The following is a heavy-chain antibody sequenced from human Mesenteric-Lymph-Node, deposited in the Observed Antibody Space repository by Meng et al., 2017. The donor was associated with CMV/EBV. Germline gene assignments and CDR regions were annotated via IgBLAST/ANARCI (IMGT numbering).Heavy chain of an antibody. J-gene: IGHJ5*02. CDR1: GFTFSSYG. V-gene: IGHV3-30*02. CDR3: AKVGSSPRDWFDP. CDR2: IRYDGSNK. Sequence: CAASGFTFSSYGMHWVRQAPGKGLEWVAFIRYDGSNKYYADSVKGRFTISRDNSKNTLYLQMNSLRAEDTAVYYCAKVGSSPRDWFDPWGQGTLVTVSS.